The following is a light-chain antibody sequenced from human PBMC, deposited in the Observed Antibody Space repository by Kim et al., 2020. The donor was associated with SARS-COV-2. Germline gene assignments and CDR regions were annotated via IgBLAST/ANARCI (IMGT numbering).Light chain of an antibody. CDR1: KLGKND. Sequence: PGQPAPTTASGNKLGKNDTSWYQHKSGPPPLLVIYQDTKRPSGMTERFSGSSSGNTATLTISGTQPMDEADYYCQTWDSTTVIFGGGTQLTVL. CDR2: QDT. J-gene: IGLJ2*01. CDR3: QTWDSTTVI. V-gene: IGLV3-1*01.